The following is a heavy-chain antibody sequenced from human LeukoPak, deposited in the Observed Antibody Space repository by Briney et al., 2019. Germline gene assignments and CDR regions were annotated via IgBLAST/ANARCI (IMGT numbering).Heavy chain of an antibody. CDR1: GGSISSSNW. J-gene: IGHJ6*02. D-gene: IGHD6-13*01. V-gene: IGHV4-4*02. Sequence: PSETLSLTCAVSGGSISSSNWWSWVRQPPGKGLEWIGEIYHSGSTNYNPSLKSRVTISVDKSKNQFSLKLSSVTAADTAVYYCARVRSSGIAAAGTVYYYGMDVWGQGTTVTVSS. CDR2: IYHSGST. CDR3: ARVRSSGIAAAGTVYYYGMDV.